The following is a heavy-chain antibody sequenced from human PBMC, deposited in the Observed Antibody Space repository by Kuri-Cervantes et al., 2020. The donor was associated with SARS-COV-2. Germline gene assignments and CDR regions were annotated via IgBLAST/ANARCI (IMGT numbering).Heavy chain of an antibody. Sequence: GESLKISCAASGFTFDDYAMHWVRQAPGKGLEWVSYISSSGSTIYYADSVKGRFTISRDNAKNSLYLQMNSLRAEDTAVYYCAREDITIFGVVKEYFDLWGRGTLVTVSS. V-gene: IGHV3-11*04. CDR1: GFTFDDYA. CDR2: ISSSGSTI. D-gene: IGHD3-3*01. J-gene: IGHJ2*01. CDR3: AREDITIFGVVKEYFDL.